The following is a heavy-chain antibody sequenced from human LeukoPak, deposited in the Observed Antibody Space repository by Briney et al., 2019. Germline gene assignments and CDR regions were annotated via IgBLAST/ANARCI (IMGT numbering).Heavy chain of an antibody. CDR3: ARGRLGAAAGTFDN. V-gene: IGHV3-23*01. CDR2: IIGSGDNT. Sequence: HPGGTLRLSCAASGFTSSSFAMSGVRPAPGKGLAGGSIIIGSGDNTDYAASAKGRSPISRANSKNTLSLQMNSRRVQAPPVNYCARGRLGAAAGTFDNWGQGNLVTVSP. CDR1: GFTSSSFA. D-gene: IGHD6-13*01. J-gene: IGHJ4*02.